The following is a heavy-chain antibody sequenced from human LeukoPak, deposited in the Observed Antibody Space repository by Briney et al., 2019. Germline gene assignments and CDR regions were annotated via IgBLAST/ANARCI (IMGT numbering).Heavy chain of an antibody. CDR2: MNPNSGDT. CDR3: ARGRGYCSGGSCYEALGY. D-gene: IGHD2-15*01. Sequence: ASVNVSCKASGYTFTSYDINWVRQATGQGLEWMGWMNPNSGDTGYAQKFQGRVTMTRDTSISTAYMELSSLRSEDTAVYYCARGRGYCSGGSCYEALGYWGQGTLVTVSS. J-gene: IGHJ4*02. V-gene: IGHV1-8*01. CDR1: GYTFTSYD.